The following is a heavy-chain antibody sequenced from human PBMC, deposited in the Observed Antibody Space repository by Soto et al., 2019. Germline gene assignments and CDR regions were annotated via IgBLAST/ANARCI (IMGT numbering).Heavy chain of an antibody. CDR2: IIPIFGTA. Sequence: QVQLVQSGAEVKKPGSSVKVSCKASGGTFSSYAISWVRQAPGQGLEWMGGIIPIFGTANYAQKFQGRVTITADESTSTAYMELSSLRSEDTAVYYYARDGSWFGELIGQAHPWGQGTLVTVSS. D-gene: IGHD3-10*01. CDR3: ARDGSWFGELIGQAHP. J-gene: IGHJ5*02. CDR1: GGTFSSYA. V-gene: IGHV1-69*01.